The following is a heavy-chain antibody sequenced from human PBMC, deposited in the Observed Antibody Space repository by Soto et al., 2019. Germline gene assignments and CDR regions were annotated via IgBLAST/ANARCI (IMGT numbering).Heavy chain of an antibody. Sequence: QVQLVQSGAEVKKPGSSVKVSCKASGGTFSSYTISWVRQAPGQGLEWMGRIIPILGIANYAQKFQGRVTITADKSTSTAYMELSSLRSEDTAVYYCASSGGYDAFDIWGQGTMVTVSS. J-gene: IGHJ3*02. CDR3: ASSGGYDAFDI. V-gene: IGHV1-69*02. D-gene: IGHD3-10*01. CDR2: IIPILGIA. CDR1: GGTFSSYT.